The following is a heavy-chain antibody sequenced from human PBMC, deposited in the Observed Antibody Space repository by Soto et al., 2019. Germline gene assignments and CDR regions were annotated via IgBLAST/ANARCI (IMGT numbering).Heavy chain of an antibody. CDR3: AKDKGYSSSPTYYFDY. CDR1: GFTFSSYG. Sequence: GGSLRLSCAASGFTFSSYGMHWVRQAPGKGLEWVAVISYDGSNKYYADSVKGRFTISRDNSKNTLYLQMNSLRAEDTAVYYCAKDKGYSSSPTYYFDYWGQGTLVTVSS. J-gene: IGHJ4*02. V-gene: IGHV3-30*18. D-gene: IGHD6-13*01. CDR2: ISYDGSNK.